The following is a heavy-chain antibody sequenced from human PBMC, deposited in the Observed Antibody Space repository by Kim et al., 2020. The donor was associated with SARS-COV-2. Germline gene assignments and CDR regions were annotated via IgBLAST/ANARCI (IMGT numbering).Heavy chain of an antibody. CDR3: ATVVFYYDAGYFKN. D-gene: IGHD3-22*01. J-gene: IGHJ1*01. V-gene: IGHV3-66*01. Sequence: GGSLRLSCAASGYTVTYSYMGWVRQAPGEGLEWVSFIYSGGNTIYADSVKGRLIISRDHSKNTLYLQMNSLRAEDTAVYYCATVVFYYDAGYFKNWGQGTLVIVSS. CDR1: GYTVTYSY. CDR2: IYSGGNT.